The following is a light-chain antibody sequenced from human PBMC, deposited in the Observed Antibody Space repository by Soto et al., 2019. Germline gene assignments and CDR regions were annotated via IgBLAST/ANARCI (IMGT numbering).Light chain of an antibody. CDR1: QSISSY. J-gene: IGKJ5*01. CDR2: DAS. V-gene: IGKV1-33*01. Sequence: DIQMTQSPSSLSASVGDRVTITSRVSQSISSYLNWYQQKLGKAPKLLIYDASNLETGVPSRFSGSGSGTDFTFTISSLQPEDIATYYCQQYSHLITFGQGTRLEI. CDR3: QQYSHLIT.